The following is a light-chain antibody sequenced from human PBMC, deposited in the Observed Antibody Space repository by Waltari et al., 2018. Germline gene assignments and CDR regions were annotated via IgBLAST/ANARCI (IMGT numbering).Light chain of an antibody. CDR3: SSYTTSSAPGV. CDR2: EVS. Sequence: QPALTQPASVSGSPGPSITISCTGPGSAVGASYFVSWYQQHPGKAPHLIMYEVSNRPSGISNRFSASKSGNTASLTISGLQAEDEADYYCSSYTTSSAPGVFGTGTRVTVL. V-gene: IGLV2-14*01. J-gene: IGLJ1*01. CDR1: GSAVGASYF.